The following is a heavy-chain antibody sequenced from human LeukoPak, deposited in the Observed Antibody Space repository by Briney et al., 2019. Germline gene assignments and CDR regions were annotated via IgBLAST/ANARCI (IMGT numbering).Heavy chain of an antibody. V-gene: IGHV4-39*01. CDR3: ARRRGALDY. CDR1: GGSISSYY. CDR2: IYYSGST. J-gene: IGHJ4*02. D-gene: IGHD1-26*01. Sequence: SETLSLTCTVSGGSISSYYWSWIRQPPGKGLEWIGSIYYSGSTYYNPSLKSRVTISVDTSRNQFSLKLSSVTAADTAVYYCARRRGALDYWGQGTLVTVSS.